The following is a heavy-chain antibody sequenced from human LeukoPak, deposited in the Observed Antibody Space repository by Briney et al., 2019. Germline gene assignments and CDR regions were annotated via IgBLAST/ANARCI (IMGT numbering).Heavy chain of an antibody. V-gene: IGHV4-38-2*02. D-gene: IGHD3-22*01. Sequence: SETLSLTCTVSGYSLSSGFYWGWIRQSPGKGLEWIGSIHPSGMLYNNPSLESRVTMSRDTSKNQFSLNLNSVTAADTAVHFCSRGLDSRKLGYWGQGILVTVSS. CDR2: IHPSGML. CDR1: GYSLSSGFY. J-gene: IGHJ4*02. CDR3: SRGLDSRKLGY.